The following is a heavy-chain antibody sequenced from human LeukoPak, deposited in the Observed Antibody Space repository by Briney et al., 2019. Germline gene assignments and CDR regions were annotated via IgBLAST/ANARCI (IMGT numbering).Heavy chain of an antibody. Sequence: PGGSLRLSCAASGFTFDDYGMSWVRQAPGKGLEWVSGISGSGDNTNYADSVKGRFTISRDNSKNTLSLQMNSLRVEDTAVYYCARDRSCTGGSCYMDVWGRGTTVTVSS. CDR2: ISGSGDNT. CDR1: GFTFDDYG. D-gene: IGHD2-15*01. CDR3: ARDRSCTGGSCYMDV. J-gene: IGHJ6*03. V-gene: IGHV3-23*01.